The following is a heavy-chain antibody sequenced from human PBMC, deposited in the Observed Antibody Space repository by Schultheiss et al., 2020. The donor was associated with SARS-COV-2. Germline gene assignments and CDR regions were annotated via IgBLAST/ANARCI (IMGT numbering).Heavy chain of an antibody. D-gene: IGHD1-26*01. V-gene: IGHV3-30*04. CDR3: ASHTWSHWFDD. CDR2: ISYDGNNK. CDR1: GFTFSSYA. J-gene: IGHJ4*02. Sequence: GGSLRLSCAASGFTFSSYAMHWVRQAPGKGLEWVAVISYDGNNKYYADSVKGRFTISKDNAKNSLYLQMNRLTDEDTAVYFCASHTWSHWFDDWGQGTQVTVSS.